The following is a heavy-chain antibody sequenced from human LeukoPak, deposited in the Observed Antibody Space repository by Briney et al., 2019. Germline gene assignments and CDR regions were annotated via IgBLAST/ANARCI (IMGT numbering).Heavy chain of an antibody. CDR2: IYYSGST. CDR1: GGAISNYY. Sequence: SETLSLTCTVSGGAISNYYWSWIRQPPGKGLEWIGYIYYSGSTNYNPSLKSRVTISVDTSKNQFSLKLSSVTAADTAVYHCAKNGQSGFSFDPWGRGTLVTVSS. CDR3: AKNGQSGFSFDP. J-gene: IGHJ5*02. D-gene: IGHD1-26*01. V-gene: IGHV4-59*12.